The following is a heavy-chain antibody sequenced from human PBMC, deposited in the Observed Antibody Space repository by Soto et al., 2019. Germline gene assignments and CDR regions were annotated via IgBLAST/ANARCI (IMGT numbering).Heavy chain of an antibody. V-gene: IGHV3-23*01. D-gene: IGHD2-15*01. CDR3: AKRGVVTGYMDV. CDR1: GFTFSSYA. CDR2: ISGSGGST. Sequence: PGGSLRLSCAASGFTFSSYAMSWVRQAPGKGLEWVSAISGSGGSTYYADSVKGRFTISRDNSKNTLYLQMNSRRAEDTAVYYCAKRGVVTGYMDVWGKGTTVTVSS. J-gene: IGHJ6*03.